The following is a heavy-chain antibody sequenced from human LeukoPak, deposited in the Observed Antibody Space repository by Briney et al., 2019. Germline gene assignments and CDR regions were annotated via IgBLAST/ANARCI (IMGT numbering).Heavy chain of an antibody. V-gene: IGHV3-23*01. CDR3: ANDSIRQVRGVIDY. Sequence: GGSLRLSCAASGFTFSSYAMSWVRQAPGKGLEWVSAISGSGGSTYYADSVKGRFTISRDNSKNTLYLQMNSLRAEDTAVYYCANDSIRQVRGVIDYWGQGTLVTVSS. CDR2: ISGSGGST. D-gene: IGHD3-10*01. J-gene: IGHJ4*02. CDR1: GFTFSSYA.